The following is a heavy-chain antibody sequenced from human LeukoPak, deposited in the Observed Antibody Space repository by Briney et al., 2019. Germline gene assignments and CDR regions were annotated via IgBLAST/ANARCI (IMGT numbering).Heavy chain of an antibody. V-gene: IGHV3-11*04. CDR1: GFIFSDYY. CDR3: AREFWYRFDY. CDR2: ISSDGSAN. J-gene: IGHJ4*02. D-gene: IGHD6-13*01. Sequence: GGSLTVSCAASGFIFSDYYMSWIRQAPGKGLEFVAYISSDGSANYYGDSVKGRFSISGDNAQNSVYLEMNNLRPEDTAVYYCAREFWYRFDYWGRGSAVIVSS.